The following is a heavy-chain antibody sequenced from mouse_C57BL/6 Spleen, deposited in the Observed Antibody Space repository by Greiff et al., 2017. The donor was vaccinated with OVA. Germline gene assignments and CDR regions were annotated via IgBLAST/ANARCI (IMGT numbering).Heavy chain of an antibody. CDR1: GYTFTSYW. CDR3: ARSRDVYCDY. D-gene: IGHD3-3*01. Sequence: QVQLQQPGAELVRPGSSVKLSCKASGYTFTSYWMHWVKQRPGQGLEWLGVIDPYDSYTNYNQKFKGQATLTVDTTSSTAYRQHSSLTSVDAAVYYYARSRDVYCDYGGQGTTLTVSS. J-gene: IGHJ2*01. V-gene: IGHV1-59*01. CDR2: IDPYDSYT.